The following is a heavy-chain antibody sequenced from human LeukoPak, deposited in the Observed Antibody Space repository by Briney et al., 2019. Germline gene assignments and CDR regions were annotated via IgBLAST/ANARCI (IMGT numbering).Heavy chain of an antibody. J-gene: IGHJ3*02. CDR2: IYYSGST. V-gene: IGHV4-31*03. D-gene: IGHD3-3*01. CDR1: GGSISSGGYY. CDR3: ATTPLLRFLEWVDAFDI. Sequence: SETLSLTCTVSGGSISSGGYYWSWIRQHPGKGLEWIGYIYYSGSTYCNPSLKSRVTISVDTSKNQFSLKLSSVTAADTAVYYCATTPLLRFLEWVDAFDIWGQGTMVTVSS.